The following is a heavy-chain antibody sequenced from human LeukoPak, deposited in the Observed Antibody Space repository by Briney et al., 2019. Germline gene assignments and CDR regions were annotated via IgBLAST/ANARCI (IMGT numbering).Heavy chain of an antibody. Sequence: GGSPRLSCAASGFRFSDYYMTWIRQAPGKGLEWLSQITSGRTTKYADSVKGRFTISRDNAKKLLYLQMNSLRAEDTAVYCCAREYFFYMDVWGKGTTVTVSS. CDR2: ITSGRTT. J-gene: IGHJ6*03. CDR1: GFRFSDYY. V-gene: IGHV3-11*04. CDR3: AREYFFYMDV.